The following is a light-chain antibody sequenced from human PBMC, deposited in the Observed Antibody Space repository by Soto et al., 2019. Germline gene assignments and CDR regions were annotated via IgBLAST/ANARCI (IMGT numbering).Light chain of an antibody. J-gene: IGKJ1*01. V-gene: IGKV3-20*01. CDR2: GAS. CDR3: QQYTQSLWT. Sequence: EIVLTQSPVPLSLSPGERATLSRRASQSVSNNYLAWYQQKPGQAPRLLIYGASNRATGIPDRFSGSGSGTDFTLTINGLEPEDFAVYYCQQYTQSLWTFGQGTKVDIK. CDR1: QSVSNNY.